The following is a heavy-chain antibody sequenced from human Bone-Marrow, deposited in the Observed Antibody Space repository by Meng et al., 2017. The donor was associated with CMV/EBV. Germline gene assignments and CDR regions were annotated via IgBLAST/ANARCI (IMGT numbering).Heavy chain of an antibody. CDR2: INPNSGGT. V-gene: IGHV1-2*02. CDR1: GYTFTGYY. CDR3: ARFGYCSSTSCLYYFSY. J-gene: IGHJ4*02. D-gene: IGHD2-2*03. Sequence: ASVKVSCKASGYTFTGYYMHWVRQAPGQGLEWMGWINPNSGGTNYAQKFQGRVTMTRDTSISTAYMELSRLRSDDTAVYYCARFGYCSSTSCLYYFSYWGQGTLVPVSS.